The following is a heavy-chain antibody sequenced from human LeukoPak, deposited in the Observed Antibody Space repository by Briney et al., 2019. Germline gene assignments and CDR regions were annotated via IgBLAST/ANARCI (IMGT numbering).Heavy chain of an antibody. J-gene: IGHJ4*02. CDR3: ARPTTGPATQGYDS. CDR1: GGSISSSPYY. CDR2: IYYRGNT. V-gene: IGHV4-39*01. D-gene: IGHD1-1*01. Sequence: PSETLSLTCTVSGGSISSSPYYWAWIRQPPGRGLEWIGSIYYRGNTYHNPSLKSRVTISVDPSKNQFSLSVISVTAVDTAVYFCARPTTGPATQGYDSWGQGILVTVAS.